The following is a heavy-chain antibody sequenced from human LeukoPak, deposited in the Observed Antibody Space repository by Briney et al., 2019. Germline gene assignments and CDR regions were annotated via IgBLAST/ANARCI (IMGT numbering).Heavy chain of an antibody. Sequence: ASVKVSCKASGYTFTGYYMHWVRQAPGQGLEWMGWINPNSGGTNYAQKFQGWVTMTRDTSISTAYMELSRLRSDDTAVYYCARGSSVAAEYFQHWGQGTLVTVSS. CDR3: ARGSSVAAEYFQH. CDR2: INPNSGGT. V-gene: IGHV1-2*04. J-gene: IGHJ1*01. CDR1: GYTFTGYY. D-gene: IGHD6-19*01.